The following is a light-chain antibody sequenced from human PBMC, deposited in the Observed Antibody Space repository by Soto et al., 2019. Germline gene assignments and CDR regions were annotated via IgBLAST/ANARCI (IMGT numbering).Light chain of an antibody. CDR2: RSN. Sequence: QSVLTQPPSASGTPGQRVTISCSGSSSNIGSNYVYWFQQLPGTAPKLLIYRSNQRPSGVPDRFSGSKSDTSASLAISGLRSEDEADYYCAAWDDSLSGDYVFGTGTKVTVL. V-gene: IGLV1-47*01. CDR1: SSNIGSNY. J-gene: IGLJ1*01. CDR3: AAWDDSLSGDYV.